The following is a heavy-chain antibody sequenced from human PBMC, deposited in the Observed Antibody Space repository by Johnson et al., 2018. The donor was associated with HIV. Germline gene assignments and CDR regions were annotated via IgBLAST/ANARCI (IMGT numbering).Heavy chain of an antibody. CDR3: AREKEMTRLGAFDV. CDR2: ISYDGSNK. J-gene: IGHJ3*01. CDR1: GFTFSNYA. V-gene: IGHV3-30-3*01. D-gene: IGHD3-16*01. Sequence: QVQLVESGVAFVQRGGSLRLSCAPSGFTFSNYAMHWVRQAPGKVLEWVAAISYDGSNKYYADSVKVRFTISRDNSKNTLYLQMNSLRAEDTAIYYCAREKEMTRLGAFDVWGQGTVVTVSS.